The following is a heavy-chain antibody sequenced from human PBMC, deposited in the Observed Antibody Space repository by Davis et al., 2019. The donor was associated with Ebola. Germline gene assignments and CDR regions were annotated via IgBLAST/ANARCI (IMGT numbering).Heavy chain of an antibody. V-gene: IGHV3-7*01. CDR2: IKQDGSEK. D-gene: IGHD1-26*01. CDR1: GFTFSSYA. CDR3: ARDRSGSYAY. Sequence: GESLKISCAASGFTFSSYAMNWVRQAPGKGLEWVANIKQDGSEKYYADSVKGRFTISRDNSKNTLYLQMNSLRAEDTAVYYCARDRSGSYAYWGQGTLVTVSS. J-gene: IGHJ4*02.